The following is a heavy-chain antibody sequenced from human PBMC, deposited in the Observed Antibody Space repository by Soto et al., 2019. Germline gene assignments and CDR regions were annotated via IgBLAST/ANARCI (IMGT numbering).Heavy chain of an antibody. CDR1: GFTFSSYA. D-gene: IGHD2-15*01. V-gene: IGHV3-23*01. Sequence: GGSLRLSCAASGFTFSSYAMSWVRQAPGKGLEWVSAISGSGGSTYYADSVKGRFTISRDNSKNTLYLQMNSLRAEDTAVYYCARRLTAALGYCSGGSCYFDYWGQGTLVTVSS. CDR3: ARRLTAALGYCSGGSCYFDY. CDR2: ISGSGGST. J-gene: IGHJ4*02.